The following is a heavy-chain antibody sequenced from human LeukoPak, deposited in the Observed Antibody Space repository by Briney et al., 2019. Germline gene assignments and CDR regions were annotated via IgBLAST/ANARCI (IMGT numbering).Heavy chain of an antibody. Sequence: GGSLRLSCAASGFTFSSYSMNWGRQAPGKGLEWVSSISSSSSYIYYADSVKGRFTTSRDNAKNSLYLQMNSLRAEDTAVYYCARVGFRTYYYDSSGYYYGFGAFDIWGQGTMVTVSS. J-gene: IGHJ3*02. CDR1: GFTFSSYS. V-gene: IGHV3-21*01. D-gene: IGHD3-22*01. CDR2: ISSSSSYI. CDR3: ARVGFRTYYYDSSGYYYGFGAFDI.